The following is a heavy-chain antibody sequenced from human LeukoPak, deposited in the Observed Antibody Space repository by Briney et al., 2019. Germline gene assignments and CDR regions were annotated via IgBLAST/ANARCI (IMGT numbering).Heavy chain of an antibody. Sequence: GGSLRLSCAASGFTFRSYEMNCVRQAPGKGLEWVSYITSSGNNIYYADSVKGRFTISRDNARNSLFLQMNSLRAEDTAVYYCARRGYYGSGSPAFDYWSQGTLVTVAS. CDR2: ITSSGNNI. J-gene: IGHJ4*02. CDR3: ARRGYYGSGSPAFDY. V-gene: IGHV3-48*03. CDR1: GFTFRSYE. D-gene: IGHD3-10*01.